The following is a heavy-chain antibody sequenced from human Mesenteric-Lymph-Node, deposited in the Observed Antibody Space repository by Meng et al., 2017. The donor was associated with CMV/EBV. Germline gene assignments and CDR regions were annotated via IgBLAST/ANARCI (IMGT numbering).Heavy chain of an antibody. D-gene: IGHD6-19*01. CDR1: GFTFSSFG. J-gene: IGHJ4*02. V-gene: IGHV3-33*06. Sequence: GGSLRLSCVASGFTFSSFGIHWVRQAPGKGLEWVAVIWYDGTEKYFADSVKGRFTISRDNSNNTLFLQMSSLRVEDTAVYFCAKDVRPISVTGPADSWGQGTLVTDSS. CDR2: IWYDGTEK. CDR3: AKDVRPISVTGPADS.